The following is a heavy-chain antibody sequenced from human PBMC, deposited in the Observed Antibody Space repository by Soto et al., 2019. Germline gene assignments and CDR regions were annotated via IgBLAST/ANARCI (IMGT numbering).Heavy chain of an antibody. J-gene: IGHJ5*02. D-gene: IGHD4-17*01. V-gene: IGHV3-30-3*01. CDR2: ISYDGSNK. CDR3: ARDSLDYGGNSGWFDP. CDR1: GFTFSSYA. Sequence: QVQLVESGGGVVQPGRSLRLSCAASGFTFSSYAMHWVRQAPGKGLEWVAVISYDGSNKYYADSVKGRFTISRDNSKNTLYLQMSSLRAEDTAVYYCARDSLDYGGNSGWFDPWGQGTLVTVSS.